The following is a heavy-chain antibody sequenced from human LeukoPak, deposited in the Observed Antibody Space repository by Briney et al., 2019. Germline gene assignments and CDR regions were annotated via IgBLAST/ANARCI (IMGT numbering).Heavy chain of an antibody. CDR3: ARWRTARTGFDY. D-gene: IGHD3/OR15-3a*01. CDR1: GGSISSSSYY. V-gene: IGHV4-39*01. Sequence: SETLSLTCTVSGGSISSSSYYWGWIRQPPGKGLEWIGSIYYSGSPYYNPSLKSRVTISVDTSKNQFSLKVISVTAADTAVYYCARWRTARTGFDYWGQGTLVTVSS. J-gene: IGHJ4*02. CDR2: IYYSGSP.